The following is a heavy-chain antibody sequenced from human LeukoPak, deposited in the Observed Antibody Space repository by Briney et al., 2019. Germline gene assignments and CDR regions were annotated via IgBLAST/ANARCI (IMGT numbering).Heavy chain of an antibody. CDR2: INPSGGST. Sequence: ASVTVSCKASGYTFTRNYIHWVRQAPGQGLEWMGVINPSGGSTSYAQKFQGRVTMTRDMSTRTLYMEVSSLRSEDTAVYYCARDISSNWNIDYWGQGTLVTVSS. CDR1: GYTFTRNY. CDR3: ARDISSNWNIDY. V-gene: IGHV1-46*01. J-gene: IGHJ4*02. D-gene: IGHD6-13*01.